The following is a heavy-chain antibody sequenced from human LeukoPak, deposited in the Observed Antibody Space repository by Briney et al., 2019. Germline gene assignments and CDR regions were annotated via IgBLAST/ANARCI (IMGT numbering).Heavy chain of an antibody. J-gene: IGHJ4*02. CDR2: IYYSGST. Sequence: SETLSLTCSVSGGSIRSYYWSWIRQPQGKEREGFGNIYYSGSTNYNPSLKSRVTISVDTSKNQFSLKLSSVTAADTAVYYCARVDPRCGGDCYSDYWGQGTLVTVSS. D-gene: IGHD2-21*02. CDR3: ARVDPRCGGDCYSDY. V-gene: IGHV4-59*01. CDR1: GGSIRSYY.